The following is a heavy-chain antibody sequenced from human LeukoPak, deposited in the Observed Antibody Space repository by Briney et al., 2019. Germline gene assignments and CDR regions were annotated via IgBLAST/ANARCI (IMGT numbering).Heavy chain of an antibody. CDR2: ISSRGSTI. D-gene: IGHD3-10*01. J-gene: IGHJ5*02. Sequence: GSLRLSCAAPGFTSRIYEMNCVPQAPGKGLEWVSYISSRGSTIYYAAYVKGRFTISRDNAKNSLYLQMNSLRAEDTAVYYCVREFAVDPWGQGTLVTVSS. CDR3: VREFAVDP. V-gene: IGHV3-48*03. CDR1: GFTSRIYE.